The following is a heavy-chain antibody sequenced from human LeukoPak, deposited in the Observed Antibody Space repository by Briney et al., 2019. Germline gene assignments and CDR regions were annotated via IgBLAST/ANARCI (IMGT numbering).Heavy chain of an antibody. J-gene: IGHJ4*02. CDR3: ARDFEDCSGGSCLYYFDY. Sequence: SSVKVSCKASGGTFSSYAISWVRQAPGQGLEWMGMIIPFFGTANYAQKFQGRVTITTDESTSTAYMELSSLRSEDTAVYYCARDFEDCSGGSCLYYFDYWGQGTLVTVSS. CDR2: IIPFFGTA. CDR1: GGTFSSYA. D-gene: IGHD2-15*01. V-gene: IGHV1-69*05.